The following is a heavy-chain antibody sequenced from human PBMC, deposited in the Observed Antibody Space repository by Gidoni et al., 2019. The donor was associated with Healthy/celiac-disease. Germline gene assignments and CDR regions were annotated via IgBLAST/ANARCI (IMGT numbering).Heavy chain of an antibody. CDR3: ATGLSGYDEPVTGTTGYFDY. CDR1: GYTLTELS. J-gene: IGHJ4*02. Sequence: QVQLVQSGAEVKKPGASVKVSCKVSGYTLTELSMPWVRQAPGKGLEWMGGFDPEDGETIYAQKFQGRVTMTEDTSTDTAYMELSSLRSEDTAVYYCATGLSGYDEPVTGTTGYFDYWGQGTLVTVSS. D-gene: IGHD1-20*01. V-gene: IGHV1-24*01. CDR2: FDPEDGET.